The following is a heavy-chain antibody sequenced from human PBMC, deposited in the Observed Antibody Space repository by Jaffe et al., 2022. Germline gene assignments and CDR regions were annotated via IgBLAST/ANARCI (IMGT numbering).Heavy chain of an antibody. Sequence: QVQLQESGPGLVKPSETLSLTCAVSGYSISSGYYWGWIRQPPGKGLEWIGSIYHSGSTYYNPSLKSRVTISVDTSKNQFSLKLSSVTAADTAVYYCARGISDGYPTDWFDPWGQGTLVTVSS. CDR1: GYSISSGYY. CDR2: IYHSGST. J-gene: IGHJ5*02. D-gene: IGHD5-12*01. CDR3: ARGISDGYPTDWFDP. V-gene: IGHV4-38-2*01.